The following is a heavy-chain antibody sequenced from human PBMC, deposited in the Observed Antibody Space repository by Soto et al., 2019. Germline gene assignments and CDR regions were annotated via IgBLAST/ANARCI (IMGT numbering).Heavy chain of an antibody. V-gene: IGHV3-33*01. CDR3: ARVRGYSNYVGYMDV. Sequence: GSLRLSCAASGFTFSSYGMHWVRQAPGKGLEWVAVIWYDGSNKYYADSVKGRFTISRDNSKNTLYLQMNSLRAEDTAVYYCARVRGYSNYVGYMDVWGKGTTVTVSS. CDR2: IWYDGSNK. CDR1: GFTFSSYG. D-gene: IGHD4-4*01. J-gene: IGHJ6*03.